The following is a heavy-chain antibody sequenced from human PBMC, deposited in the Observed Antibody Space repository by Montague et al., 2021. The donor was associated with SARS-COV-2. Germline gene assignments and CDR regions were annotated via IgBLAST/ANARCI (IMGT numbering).Heavy chain of an antibody. CDR3: ARGLMSGSYYLGLDY. D-gene: IGHD1-26*01. V-gene: IGHV4-34*01. CDR1: GGSFSNKY. CDR2: INHTGST. Sequence: SETLSLTCAVYGGSFSNKYWTWIRQPPGKGLEWMGEINHTGSTNYKPSLKRRVTISVDTSKNQFSLKVSSVTAADTAVYYCARGLMSGSYYLGLDYWGQGTLVTVSS. J-gene: IGHJ4*02.